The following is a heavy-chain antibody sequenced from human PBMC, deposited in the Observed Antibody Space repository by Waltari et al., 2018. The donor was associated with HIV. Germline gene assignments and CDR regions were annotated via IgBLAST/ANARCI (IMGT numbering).Heavy chain of an antibody. V-gene: IGHV4-34*02. J-gene: IGHJ4*02. Sequence: VQLAQWGTGLLKHSETLSLTCAVDGGSLSGFLWRWVRQPPGKGLEWIGDIVHDGTTNYNPALKSRATVSITGSKNQFSLKLNSMTAADTGVYYCARLEALLPGVVIVRDVWGQGTLVTVSS. CDR3: ARLEALLPGVVIVRDV. CDR2: IVHDGTT. D-gene: IGHD3-3*01. CDR1: GGSLSGFL.